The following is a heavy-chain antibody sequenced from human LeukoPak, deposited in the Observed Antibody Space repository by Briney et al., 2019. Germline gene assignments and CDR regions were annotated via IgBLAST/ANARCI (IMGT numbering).Heavy chain of an antibody. D-gene: IGHD6-13*01. CDR3: AREGYTSSWYSGYYYFDY. Sequence: SSETLSLTCTVSGGSISSGSYFWTWIRQPAGKGLEWIGRINTSGSTNYNPSLKSRVTISVDTSKNQFSLKLSSVTAADTAVFYCAREGYTSSWYSGYYYFDYWGQGTPVTVSS. J-gene: IGHJ4*02. CDR2: INTSGST. CDR1: GGSISSGSYF. V-gene: IGHV4-61*02.